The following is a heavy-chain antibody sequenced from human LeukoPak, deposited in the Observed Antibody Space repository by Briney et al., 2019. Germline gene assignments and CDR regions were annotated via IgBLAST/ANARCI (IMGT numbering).Heavy chain of an antibody. D-gene: IGHD6-13*01. Sequence: GASVKVSCKASGYTFTGYYMQWVRQAPGQGLEWMGWINPNSGGTNYAQKFQGRVTMTRDTSISTAYMELSRLRSDDTAVYYCARDSVYGEIGAEYSSSWYYFDYWGQGTLVTVSS. CDR3: ARDSVYGEIGAEYSSSWYYFDY. J-gene: IGHJ4*02. CDR1: GYTFTGYY. CDR2: INPNSGGT. V-gene: IGHV1-2*02.